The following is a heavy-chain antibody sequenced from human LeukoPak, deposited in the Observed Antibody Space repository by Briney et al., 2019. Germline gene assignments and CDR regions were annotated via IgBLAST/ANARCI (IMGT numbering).Heavy chain of an antibody. D-gene: IGHD1-26*01. J-gene: IGHJ3*02. CDR3: AKDRGWSGSYMAFDI. CDR1: GFTFSSYG. V-gene: IGHV3-33*06. CDR2: IWYDGSNK. Sequence: GRSLRLSCAASGFTFSSYGMHWVRQAPGKGLEWVAVIWYDGSNKYYADSVKGRFTISRDNSKNTLYLQMNSLRAEDTAVYYCAKDRGWSGSYMAFDIWGQGTMVTVSS.